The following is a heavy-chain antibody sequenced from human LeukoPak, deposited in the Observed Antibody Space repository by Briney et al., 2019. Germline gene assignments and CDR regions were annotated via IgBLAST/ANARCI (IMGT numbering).Heavy chain of an antibody. CDR2: ISSRSSYI. Sequence: GDSLRLSCAASGFTFSNHIINWVCQAPGKGLEWVSGISSRSSYIYYADSVKGRFTISRDNAKNSLYLQVNSPRAEDTAVYYCARNQRRLDYWGQGTLVTVSS. V-gene: IGHV3-21*01. J-gene: IGHJ4*02. D-gene: IGHD1-14*01. CDR3: ARNQRRLDY. CDR1: GFTFSNHI.